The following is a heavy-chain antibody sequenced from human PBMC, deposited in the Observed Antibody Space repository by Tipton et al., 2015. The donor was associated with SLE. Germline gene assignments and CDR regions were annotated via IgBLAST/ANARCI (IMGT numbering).Heavy chain of an antibody. CDR1: GGSISSYY. CDR2: ISYRGNT. CDR3: ARGYGDYSNWFDP. Sequence: TLSLTCNVFGGSISSYYWCWIRQSPGKGLGWIAYISYRGNTDYNPSLKSRVTISVDTSKNQFSLKLSSVTAADTAVYYCARGYGDYSNWFDPWGQGTLVTVSS. V-gene: IGHV4-59*01. J-gene: IGHJ5*02. D-gene: IGHD4-17*01.